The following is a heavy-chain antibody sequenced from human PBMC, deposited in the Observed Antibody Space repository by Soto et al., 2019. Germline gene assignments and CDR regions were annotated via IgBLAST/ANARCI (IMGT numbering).Heavy chain of an antibody. J-gene: IGHJ6*02. CDR3: AKDFDSYSSGRYGMDV. D-gene: IGHD6-19*01. Sequence: EVQLLESGGGLVQPGGSLRLSCAASVFTFSSRAMGGVRQAPGRGLEWVSTISSGGDNTYSADSVKGRFTISRDNSKNTLYLQMNSLRAEDTAVYYCAKDFDSYSSGRYGMDVWGQGTTVTVSS. CDR1: VFTFSSRA. CDR2: ISSGGDNT. V-gene: IGHV3-23*01.